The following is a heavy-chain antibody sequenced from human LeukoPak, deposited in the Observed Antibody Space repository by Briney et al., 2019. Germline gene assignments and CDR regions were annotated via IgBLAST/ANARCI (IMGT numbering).Heavy chain of an antibody. V-gene: IGHV3-23*01. CDR2: ISGVSETT. CDR3: AKDVCGNYCSLDM. Sequence: PGGSLRPSCAASGFTFSTHAMSWVRQAPGKGLEWVSGISGVSETTYYADSVRGRFTISRDNSKSTIYLQMNSLRAEDTAVYYCAKDVCGNYCSLDMWGQGTMVTVSS. J-gene: IGHJ3*02. D-gene: IGHD1-26*01. CDR1: GFTFSTHA.